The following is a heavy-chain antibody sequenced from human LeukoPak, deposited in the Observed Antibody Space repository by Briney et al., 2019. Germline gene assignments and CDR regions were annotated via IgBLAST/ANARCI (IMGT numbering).Heavy chain of an antibody. V-gene: IGHV4-59*01. Sequence: SETLSLTCTVSGGSISNYYWSWIRQPPGRGLEWIGYFYYTGSTNYNPSLKSRVTISVDTSKNQFSLKLSSVTAADTAVYYCAREESLGYADHWGQGTLVTVSS. J-gene: IGHJ4*02. CDR1: GGSISNYY. CDR2: FYYTGST. D-gene: IGHD2-8*01. CDR3: AREESLGYADH.